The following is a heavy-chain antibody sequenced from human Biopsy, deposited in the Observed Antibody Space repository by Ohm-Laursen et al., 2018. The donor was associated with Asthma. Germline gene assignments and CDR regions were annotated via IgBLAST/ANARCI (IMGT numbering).Heavy chain of an antibody. Sequence: GSSVKVPCKASGYTFTGYYMHWVRQAPGQGLEWLGRINTNSGGTNYAQKFEGRVTMTADTSINTAYMELKGLRSDDTAVYYCASPSSSREILYYYYNMDIWGQGTTVTV. D-gene: IGHD6-13*01. V-gene: IGHV1-2*06. J-gene: IGHJ6*02. CDR1: GYTFTGYY. CDR3: ASPSSSREILYYYYNMDI. CDR2: INTNSGGT.